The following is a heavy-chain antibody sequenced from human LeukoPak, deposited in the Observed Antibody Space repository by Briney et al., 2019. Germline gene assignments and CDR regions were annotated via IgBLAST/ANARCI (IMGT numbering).Heavy chain of an antibody. V-gene: IGHV3-11*01. CDR1: GFTFSDYY. Sequence: GGSLRLSCAASGFTFSDYYMSWIRQAPGKGLEWVSYISSSGSTIYYADSVKGRFTISRDNAKNSLYLQMNSLRAEDTAVYYCARTNSSWYFYYGMDVWGQGTTVTVSS. D-gene: IGHD6-13*01. J-gene: IGHJ6*02. CDR3: ARTNSSWYFYYGMDV. CDR2: ISSSGSTI.